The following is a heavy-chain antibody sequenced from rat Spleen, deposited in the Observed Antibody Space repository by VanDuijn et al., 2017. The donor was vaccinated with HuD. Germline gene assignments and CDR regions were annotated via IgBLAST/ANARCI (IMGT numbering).Heavy chain of an antibody. CDR2: INYDGSST. J-gene: IGHJ2*01. D-gene: IGHD5-1*01. CDR3: TRNWDY. Sequence: EVQLVESGGGLVQPGRSLKLSCAASGFTFNDYYMAWVRQAPTKGLEWVASINYDGSSTYYRDSVKGRFTISRDIARSTLYLQINSLRSADTATYYCTRNWDYWGQGVMVTVSS. CDR1: GFTFNDYY. V-gene: IGHV5-20*01.